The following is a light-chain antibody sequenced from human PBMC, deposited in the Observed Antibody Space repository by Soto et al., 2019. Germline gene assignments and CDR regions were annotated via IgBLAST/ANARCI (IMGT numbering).Light chain of an antibody. CDR2: EVS. J-gene: IGLJ1*01. CDR1: SSDVGDYNY. CDR3: SSYTGSSTPYV. Sequence: QSVLTQPASVSGSPGQSITISCTGTSSDVGDYNYVSWYQQHPGKAPKLMIYEVSNRPSGVSNRFSGSKSGYTASLTISGLQAEDEADYYCSSYTGSSTPYVFGTGTKVTVL. V-gene: IGLV2-14*01.